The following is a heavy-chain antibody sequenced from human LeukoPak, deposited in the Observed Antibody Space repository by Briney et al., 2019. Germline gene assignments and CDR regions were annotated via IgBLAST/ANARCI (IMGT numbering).Heavy chain of an antibody. CDR2: FFSSGTT. Sequence: PSETLSLTCTVSGGSFTSFYWSWIRQPAGKRLEWIGRFFSSGTTNYNPSFKSRATISIDKSKIQFSLKLTSVTAADTAVYYCARYSGIYAHAYWGQGTLVSVSS. V-gene: IGHV4-4*07. J-gene: IGHJ4*02. CDR3: ARYSGIYAHAY. D-gene: IGHD3-10*01. CDR1: GGSFTSFY.